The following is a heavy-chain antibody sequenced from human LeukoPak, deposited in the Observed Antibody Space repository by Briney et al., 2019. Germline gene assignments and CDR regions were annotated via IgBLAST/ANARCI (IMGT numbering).Heavy chain of an antibody. J-gene: IGHJ6*02. V-gene: IGHV3-23*01. CDR1: GFTFSSYA. D-gene: IGHD3-10*01. CDR2: ISGSGGST. Sequence: GGSLRLSCAASGFTFSSYAMSWVRQAPGKGLEWVSAISGSGGSTYYADSAKGRFTISRDNSKNTLYLQMNSLRAEDTAVYYCARDGGYYYYGMDVWGQGTTVTVSS. CDR3: ARDGGYYYYGMDV.